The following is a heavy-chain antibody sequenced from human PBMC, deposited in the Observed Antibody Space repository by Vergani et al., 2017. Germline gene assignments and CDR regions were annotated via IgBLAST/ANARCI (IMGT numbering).Heavy chain of an antibody. V-gene: IGHV5-51*01. J-gene: IGHJ4*02. D-gene: IGHD3-22*01. CDR1: GYSFTNYW. Sequence: EVQLVQSGAEVKKPGEPLKIPCQISGYSFTNYWIGWVRQMPGKGLEWMGIIHPADSDTRYSPSFQGQVTISVDKSISTAYLQRSSLRASDSAMYYCARLYGRDSSGSKYFDYWGQGTLVTVSS. CDR3: ARLYGRDSSGSKYFDY. CDR2: IHPADSDT.